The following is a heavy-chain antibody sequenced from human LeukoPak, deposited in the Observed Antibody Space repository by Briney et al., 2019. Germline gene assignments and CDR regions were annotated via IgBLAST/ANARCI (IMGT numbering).Heavy chain of an antibody. CDR3: ARDGAHQRNIAVPGGDY. CDR1: GFTFSSYA. V-gene: IGHV3-23*01. CDR2: ISGSGGTT. Sequence: QPGGSLRLSCAASGFTFSSYAMSWVRQAPGKGLEWVSAISGSGGTTYYADSVKGRFTISRDNSKNTLYLQMNSLRAEDTAIYYCARDGAHQRNIAVPGGDYWGQGTLVTVSS. J-gene: IGHJ4*02. D-gene: IGHD6-13*01.